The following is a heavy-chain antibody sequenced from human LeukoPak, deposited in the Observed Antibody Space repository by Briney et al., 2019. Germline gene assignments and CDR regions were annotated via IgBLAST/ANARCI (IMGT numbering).Heavy chain of an antibody. Sequence: SETLSLTCTVPGGFISGSNYYWGWIRQPPGKGLEWLASIYDSGRTYYSPSLKSRLTISVDTSKNQISLRLSSVTAADTAVYYCASPLNAYGGYKVHWGQGILVTVSS. D-gene: IGHD5-12*01. CDR2: IYDSGRT. V-gene: IGHV4-39*01. J-gene: IGHJ4*02. CDR1: GGFISGSNYY. CDR3: ASPLNAYGGYKVH.